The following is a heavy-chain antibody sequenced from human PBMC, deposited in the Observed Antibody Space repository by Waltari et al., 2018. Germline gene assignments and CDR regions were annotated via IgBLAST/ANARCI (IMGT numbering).Heavy chain of an antibody. V-gene: IGHV4-34*01. CDR2: INHSGST. D-gene: IGHD3-16*02. Sequence: QVQLQQWGAGLLKPSETLSLTCAVYGGSFSGYSWSWIRQPPGTGLEGIGEINHSGSTNYNPSLKSRVTISVDTSKNQFSLKLSSVTAADTAVYYCARGVYYDYVWGSYRYTPRGYFDYWGQGTLVTVSS. CDR3: ARGVYYDYVWGSYRYTPRGYFDY. CDR1: GGSFSGYS. J-gene: IGHJ4*02.